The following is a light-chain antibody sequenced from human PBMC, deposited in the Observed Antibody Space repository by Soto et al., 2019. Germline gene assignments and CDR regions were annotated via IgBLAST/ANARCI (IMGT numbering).Light chain of an antibody. CDR3: QQSYSTPFT. Sequence: DIQMTQSPSSLSASVGDRVTITCRASQSISSYLNWYQQKPGKAPKLLIYAASSLQSGVPSRVSGSGSGTDFNLTISSLQPEDFTTYYCQQSYSTPFTFGPGTKVDIK. J-gene: IGKJ3*01. CDR2: AAS. V-gene: IGKV1-39*01. CDR1: QSISSY.